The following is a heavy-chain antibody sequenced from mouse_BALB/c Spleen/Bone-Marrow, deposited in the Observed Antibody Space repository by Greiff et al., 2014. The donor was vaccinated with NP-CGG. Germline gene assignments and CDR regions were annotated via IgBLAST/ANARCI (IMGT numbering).Heavy chain of an antibody. V-gene: IGHV5-9-3*01. J-gene: IGHJ4*01. CDR3: ARGDWDEAMDY. D-gene: IGHD4-1*01. Sequence: DVQLQESGGGLVKPGGSLKLSCAASGFTFSSYAMSWVRQTPEKRLEWVATINSSGSYTYYPDSVKGRFTISRDNAKNTLYLQMSSLRSEDTAMYYCARGDWDEAMDYWGQGTSVTVST. CDR1: GFTFSSYA. CDR2: INSSGSYT.